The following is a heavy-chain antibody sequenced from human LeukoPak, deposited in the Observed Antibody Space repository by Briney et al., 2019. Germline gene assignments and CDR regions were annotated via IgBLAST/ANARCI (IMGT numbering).Heavy chain of an antibody. CDR1: GDSVSSNSAA. D-gene: IGHD5-18*01. Sequence: SQTLSLTCAISGDSVSSNSAAWNWIRQSPSRGLEWLGRTYYRSKWYNDYAVSVKSRITINPDTSKNQFSLQLNSVTPEDTAMYYCARDAGAPGGYSYGYGLDYWGQGTLVTVSS. V-gene: IGHV6-1*01. CDR2: TYYRSKWYN. CDR3: ARDAGAPGGYSYGYGLDY. J-gene: IGHJ4*02.